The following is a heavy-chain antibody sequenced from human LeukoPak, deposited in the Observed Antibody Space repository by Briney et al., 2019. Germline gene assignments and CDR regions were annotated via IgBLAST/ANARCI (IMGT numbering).Heavy chain of an antibody. V-gene: IGHV5-10-1*01. J-gene: IGHJ4*02. CDR3: ARHGKYQAPYFDY. CDR2: IDPSDSYT. CDR1: GYSFTSYW. Sequence: GESLMISCKGSGYSFTSYWISWVRQMPGKGQEWMGRIDPSDSYTNYSPSFQGHVTISADESISTAYLQWSSLKASDTAMYYCARHGKYQAPYFDYWGQGTLVTVSS. D-gene: IGHD2-2*01.